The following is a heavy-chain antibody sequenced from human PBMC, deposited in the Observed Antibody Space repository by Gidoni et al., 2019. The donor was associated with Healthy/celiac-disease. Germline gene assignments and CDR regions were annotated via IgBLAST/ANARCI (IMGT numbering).Heavy chain of an antibody. D-gene: IGHD1-26*01. V-gene: IGHV1-2*02. CDR1: GFKFSDHH. CDR2: INPAIGGT. J-gene: IGHJ4*02. CDR3: VREGNWGTGWDI. Sequence: QVQLVQSGPERTQPGAPMKVSSQASGFKFSDHHRQWVRQAPGQGLEWMGWINPAIGGTRYAQKFQGRVNMAWDTATTTALMEVTSLTPDDTAIYYCVREGNWGTGWDIWGQGTRVTVSS.